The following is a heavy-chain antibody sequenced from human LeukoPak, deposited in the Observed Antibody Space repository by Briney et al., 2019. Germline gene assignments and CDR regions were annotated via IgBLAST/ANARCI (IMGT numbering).Heavy chain of an antibody. CDR2: IRYDGINK. J-gene: IGHJ4*02. CDR1: GFTFSTFG. V-gene: IGHV3-30*02. CDR3: AKDVLYLAGAVAGPFDY. D-gene: IGHD6-19*01. Sequence: PGGSLRLSCAAPGFTFSTFGMHWVRQTPGKGLEWVAFIRYDGINKYYTDSVKGRFTISKDNSNNTLYLQVNSLRTEDTAVYYCAKDVLYLAGAVAGPFDYWGQGTLVTVSS.